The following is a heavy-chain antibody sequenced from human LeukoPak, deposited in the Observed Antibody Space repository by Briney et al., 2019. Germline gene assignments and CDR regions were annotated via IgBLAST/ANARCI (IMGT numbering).Heavy chain of an antibody. CDR2: INPSGGSP. V-gene: IGHV1-46*01. CDR1: GYTFISNY. D-gene: IGHD1-26*01. Sequence: ASVKVSCKAYGYTFISNYLNWVRQAPGQGLEWVGIINPSGGSPSYAQKFQGRVTITADKSTSTAYMELSSLRSEDTAVYYCARSIVGATHQFDYWGQGTLVTVSS. J-gene: IGHJ4*02. CDR3: ARSIVGATHQFDY.